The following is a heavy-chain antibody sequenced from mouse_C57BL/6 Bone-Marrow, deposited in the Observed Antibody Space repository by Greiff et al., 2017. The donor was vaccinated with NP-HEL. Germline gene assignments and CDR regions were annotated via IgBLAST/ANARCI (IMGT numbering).Heavy chain of an antibody. CDR1: GYSFTDYN. D-gene: IGHD1-1*01. CDR2: INPNYGTT. Sequence: VQLQQSGPELVKPGASVKISCKASGYSFTDYNMNWVKQSNGKSLEWIGVINPNYGTTSYNQKFKGKATLTVDQSSSTAYMQLNSLTSEDSAVYYCAKCYYYGSSLYAMGYWGQGTSVTVAS. CDR3: AKCYYYGSSLYAMGY. V-gene: IGHV1-39*01. J-gene: IGHJ4*01.